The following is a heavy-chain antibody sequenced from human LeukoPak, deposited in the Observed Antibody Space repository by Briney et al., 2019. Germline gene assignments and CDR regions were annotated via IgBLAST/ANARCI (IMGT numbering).Heavy chain of an antibody. J-gene: IGHJ4*02. CDR3: ARVVGGGNFDY. D-gene: IGHD2-2*01. Sequence: GGSLRLSCAASGFIFSDYSMHWIRRAPGKGLEYVSAINPNGDSTYYANSVKGRFTISRDNFKDTLFLQMGSLRTEDMAMYYCARVVGGGNFDYWGQGTLVTVSS. V-gene: IGHV3-64*01. CDR1: GFIFSDYS. CDR2: INPNGDST.